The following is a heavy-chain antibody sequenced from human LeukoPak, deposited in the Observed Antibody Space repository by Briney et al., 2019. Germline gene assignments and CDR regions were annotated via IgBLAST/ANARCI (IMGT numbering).Heavy chain of an antibody. J-gene: IGHJ4*02. V-gene: IGHV3-7*03. CDR1: GFTFSSYG. Sequence: GGSLRLSCAASGFTFSSYGMSWVRKAPGKGLEWVANIKQDGSEKYYVDSVKGRFTISRDNAKNSLYLQMNSLRAEDTAVYYCARMYYYDSSGPRDYWGQGTLVTVSS. D-gene: IGHD3-22*01. CDR2: IKQDGSEK. CDR3: ARMYYYDSSGPRDY.